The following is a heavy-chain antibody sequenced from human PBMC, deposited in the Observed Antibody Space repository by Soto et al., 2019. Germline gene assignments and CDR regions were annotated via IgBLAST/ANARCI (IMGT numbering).Heavy chain of an antibody. CDR1: GGSISSYY. Sequence: SETLSLTCTVSGGSISSYYWSWIRQPPGKGLEWIGYIYYSGSTNYNPSLKSRVTISVDTSKNQFSLKLSSVTAADTAVYDCARVGGIGGYEAFDIWGQGTMVTVSS. J-gene: IGHJ3*02. CDR3: ARVGGIGGYEAFDI. V-gene: IGHV4-59*01. CDR2: IYYSGST. D-gene: IGHD3-10*01.